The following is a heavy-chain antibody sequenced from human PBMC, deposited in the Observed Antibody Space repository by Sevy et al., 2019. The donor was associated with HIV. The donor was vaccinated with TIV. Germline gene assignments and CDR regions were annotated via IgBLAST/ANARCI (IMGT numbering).Heavy chain of an antibody. D-gene: IGHD2-21*01. J-gene: IGHJ6*02. Sequence: GGSLRLSCAASGFPFNDHAMHWVRQVPGKGLEWVSGVSWNSRYIGYADSVKGGFTISRDNARHFLYLEMNSLRTEDTALYYCAKDINRGCDGVNCYSYYYYFYGLDVWGQGTTVTVSS. V-gene: IGHV3-9*01. CDR3: AKDINRGCDGVNCYSYYYYFYGLDV. CDR2: VSWNSRYI. CDR1: GFPFNDHA.